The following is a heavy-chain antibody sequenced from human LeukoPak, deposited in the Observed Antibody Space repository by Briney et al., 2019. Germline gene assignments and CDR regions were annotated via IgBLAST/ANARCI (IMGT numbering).Heavy chain of an antibody. CDR3: ARETPRRGETRDGYR. CDR1: GFTFSRYW. Sequence: PGGSLGLSCAASGFTFSRYWMYWVRQVPGKGLVWVSRINTNGSSTSYADSVKGRFTISRDSAKNTLYLQMNSLRVEDTAVYYCARETPRRGETRDGYRWGQGTLVTVSS. J-gene: IGHJ4*02. CDR2: INTNGSST. D-gene: IGHD5-24*01. V-gene: IGHV3-74*01.